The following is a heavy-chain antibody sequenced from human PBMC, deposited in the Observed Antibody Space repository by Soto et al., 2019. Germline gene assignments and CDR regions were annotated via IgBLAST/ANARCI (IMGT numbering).Heavy chain of an antibody. J-gene: IGHJ6*02. CDR1: GGSISSSSYY. CDR2: IYYSGYT. Sequence: QLQLQESGPGLVKPSETLSLTCTVSGGSISSSSYYWGWIRQPPGKGLEWIGSIYYSGYTYYNPSLNRRVTVAVDTSKNLFSLKLSSVTAADTAVYYCARHTGPLYVGYYYDMDVWGQGTTVTVSS. CDR3: ARHTGPLYVGYYYDMDV. V-gene: IGHV4-39*01. D-gene: IGHD3-16*01.